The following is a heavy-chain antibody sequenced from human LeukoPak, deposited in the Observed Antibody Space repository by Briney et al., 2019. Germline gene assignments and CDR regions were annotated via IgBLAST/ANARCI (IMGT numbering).Heavy chain of an antibody. V-gene: IGHV3-74*01. Sequence: GGSLRLSCAASGFTFSSYWMYWVRQAPGKGLVCVSCINSDGSATNYADSVKGRFTISRDNAKNTLYLQMNSLRVEDTAIYYCARLAPKPTSYWGQGTLVTVSS. J-gene: IGHJ4*02. CDR3: ARLAPKPTSY. CDR1: GFTFSSYW. CDR2: INSDGSAT.